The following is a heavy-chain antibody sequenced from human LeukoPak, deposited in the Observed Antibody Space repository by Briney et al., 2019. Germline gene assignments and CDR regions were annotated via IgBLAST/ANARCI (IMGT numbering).Heavy chain of an antibody. CDR2: INHSGST. D-gene: IGHD6-19*01. CDR3: ARGKQWLAY. CDR1: GGSFSGYY. J-gene: IGHJ4*02. Sequence: PSENLSLTCAVYGGSFSGYYWSWIRQPPGKGLEWIGEINHSGSTNYNPSLKSRVTISVDTSKNQFSLKLSSVTAADTAVYYCARGKQWLAYWGQGTLVTVSS. V-gene: IGHV4-34*01.